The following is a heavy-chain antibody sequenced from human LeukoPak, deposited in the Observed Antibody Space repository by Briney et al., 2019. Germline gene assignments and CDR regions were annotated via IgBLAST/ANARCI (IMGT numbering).Heavy chain of an antibody. Sequence: GALVKVSCKASGGTFSSYAISWVRQAPGQGLEWMGGIIPIFGTANYAQKFQGRVTITADESTSTAYMELSSLRSEDTAVYYCARGGLRYFDWLYWFDPWGQGTLVTVSS. V-gene: IGHV1-69*13. D-gene: IGHD3-9*01. CDR2: IIPIFGTA. J-gene: IGHJ5*02. CDR3: ARGGLRYFDWLYWFDP. CDR1: GGTFSSYA.